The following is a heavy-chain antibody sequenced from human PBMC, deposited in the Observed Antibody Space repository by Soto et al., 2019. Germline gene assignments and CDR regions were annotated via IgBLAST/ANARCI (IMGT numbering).Heavy chain of an antibody. Sequence: QVRLVQSGPEVKKPGASVKVSCKASGYTFTNYVINWVRQAPGQGLEWMGWFSAFNGERSYVQNDQDRITMTTDTSTNNAYMELRSLRSDDTAIYYCTRGSSTPASGEYWGQRTLVTVSS. J-gene: IGHJ4*02. V-gene: IGHV1-18*01. D-gene: IGHD6-6*01. CDR2: FSAFNGER. CDR1: GYTFTNYV. CDR3: TRGSSTPASGEY.